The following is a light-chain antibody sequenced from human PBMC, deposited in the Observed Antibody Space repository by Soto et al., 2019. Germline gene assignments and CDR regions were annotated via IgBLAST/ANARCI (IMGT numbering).Light chain of an antibody. Sequence: QSALTQPPSASGSPGQSVTISCTGSSSDVGGYNYVSWYQQHPGKVPKLMVYEVNKRPSGVPDRFSGSKSGNTASLTVSGLQGEDEADYYCTSYAGGNNVFGTGTKLTV. CDR1: SSDVGGYNY. J-gene: IGLJ1*01. V-gene: IGLV2-8*01. CDR2: EVN. CDR3: TSYAGGNNV.